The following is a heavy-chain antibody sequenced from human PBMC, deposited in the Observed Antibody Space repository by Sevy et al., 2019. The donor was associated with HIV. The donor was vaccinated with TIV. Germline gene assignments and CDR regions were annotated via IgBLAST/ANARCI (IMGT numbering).Heavy chain of an antibody. CDR1: GGSISSGDYS. V-gene: IGHV4-30-2*01. J-gene: IGHJ6*03. CDR2: IYHSGST. D-gene: IGHD6-13*01. CDR3: ARGGAAAAGNYYYMDV. Sequence: SETLSLTCAVSGGSISSGDYSWSWIRQPPGKGLEWIGYIYHSGSTYYNPSLKSRVTISVDRSKNQFSLKLSSVTAADTAVYYCARGGAAAAGNYYYMDVWGKGTTVTVSS.